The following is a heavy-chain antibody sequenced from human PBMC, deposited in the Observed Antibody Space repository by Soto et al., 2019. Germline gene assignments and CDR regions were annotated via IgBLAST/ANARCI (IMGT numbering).Heavy chain of an antibody. Sequence: QVQLVQSGAEVKKPGSSVKVSCKASGGTFSSYAISWVRQAPGQGLEWMGGIIPIFGTANYAQKFQGRVTSTADESKSTSDLELGNLGSEDTAVYYCAEAGVFTCMDVWGQGTTVTVSS. D-gene: IGHD3-16*01. CDR3: AEAGVFTCMDV. J-gene: IGHJ6*02. CDR2: IIPIFGTA. V-gene: IGHV1-69*01. CDR1: GGTFSSYA.